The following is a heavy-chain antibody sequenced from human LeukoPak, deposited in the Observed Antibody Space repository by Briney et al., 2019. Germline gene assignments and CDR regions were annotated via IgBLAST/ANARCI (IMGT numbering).Heavy chain of an antibody. D-gene: IGHD6-6*01. J-gene: IGHJ5*02. V-gene: IGHV1-2*02. Sequence: ASVKFSCKASGYTFTGYYMHWVRQAPGQGLEWMGWINPNSGGTNYAQKFQGRLTMTRDTSISTAYMELSRLRSDDTAVYYCAREIEYGWREYSSSGGAVDPWGQGTLVTVSS. CDR1: GYTFTGYY. CDR2: INPNSGGT. CDR3: AREIEYGWREYSSSGGAVDP.